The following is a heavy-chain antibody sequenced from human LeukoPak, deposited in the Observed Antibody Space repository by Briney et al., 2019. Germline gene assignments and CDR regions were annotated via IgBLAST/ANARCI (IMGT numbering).Heavy chain of an antibody. CDR2: ISAYNGNT. V-gene: IGHV1-18*01. CDR3: ARDRSGGSDFPGGYYYYYMDV. Sequence: ASVKVSCKASGYTFTSYGISWVRQAPGQGLEWMGWISAYNGNTNYAQKLQGRVTMTTDTSTSTAYMELRSLRSDDTAAYYCARDRSGGSDFPGGYYYYYMDVWGKGTTVTVSS. CDR1: GYTFTSYG. J-gene: IGHJ6*03. D-gene: IGHD2-15*01.